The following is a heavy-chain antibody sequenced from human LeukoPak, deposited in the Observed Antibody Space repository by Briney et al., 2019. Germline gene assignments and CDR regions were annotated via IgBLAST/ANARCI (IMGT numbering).Heavy chain of an antibody. CDR2: INHSGST. Sequence: ETLSLTCXVYGGSXSGYYWSWIRQPPGKGLEWIGEINHSGSTNYNPSLKSRVTISVDTSKNQFSLKLSSVTAADTAVYYCAARYYYDSSGAVPYSFDYWGQGTLVTVSS. CDR1: GGSXSGYY. D-gene: IGHD3-22*01. V-gene: IGHV4-34*01. J-gene: IGHJ4*02. CDR3: AARYYYDSSGAVPYSFDY.